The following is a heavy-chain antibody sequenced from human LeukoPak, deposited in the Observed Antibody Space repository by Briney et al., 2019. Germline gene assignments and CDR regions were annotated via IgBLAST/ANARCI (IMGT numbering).Heavy chain of an antibody. J-gene: IGHJ1*01. CDR1: GFTFSSYA. V-gene: IGHV3-23*01. CDR2: ISGSGGST. Sequence: GGSLRPSCAASGFTFSSYAMSWVRQAPGKGLEWVSAISGSGGSTYYADSVKGRFTISRDNPKNTLYLQMNSLRAEDTAVYYCAKDLSSGWYAEYFQHWGQGTLVTVSS. CDR3: AKDLSSGWYAEYFQH. D-gene: IGHD6-19*01.